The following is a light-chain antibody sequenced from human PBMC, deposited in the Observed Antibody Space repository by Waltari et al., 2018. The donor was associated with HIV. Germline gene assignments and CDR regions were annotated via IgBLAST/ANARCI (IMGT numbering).Light chain of an antibody. V-gene: IGLV1-40*01. J-gene: IGLJ2*01. Sequence: VTISCTGSSSNIGAGYDVHWYQQLPGTAPKLLIYGNTNRPSGVPDRFSGSKSGTSPSLAITGLQAEDEADYYCQSYDSSLTGSVFGGGTKLTVL. CDR3: QSYDSSLTGSV. CDR2: GNT. CDR1: SSNIGAGYD.